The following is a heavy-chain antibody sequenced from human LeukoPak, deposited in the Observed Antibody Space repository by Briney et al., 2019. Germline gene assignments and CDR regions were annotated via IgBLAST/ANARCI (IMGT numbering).Heavy chain of an antibody. J-gene: IGHJ6*03. CDR1: GVSISSSNSY. CDR3: ARARAPDCSSTSCLYYYYYYMDV. Sequence: SETLSLTCTVSGVSISSSNSYWGWIRQPPGKGLEWIGSIYYSGNTYYNASLKSQVSISIDTSKNQFSLRLTSVTAADTAVYYCARARAPDCSSTSCLYYYYYYMDVWGKGTTVTISS. D-gene: IGHD2-2*01. V-gene: IGHV4-39*07. CDR2: IYYSGNT.